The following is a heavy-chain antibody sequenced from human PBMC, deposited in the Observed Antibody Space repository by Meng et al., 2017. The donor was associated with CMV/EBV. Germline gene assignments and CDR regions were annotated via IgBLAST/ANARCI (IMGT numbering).Heavy chain of an antibody. CDR1: GGSFSGYY. J-gene: IGHJ5*02. Sequence: VQLQQWGAGLVKPSETLSLTCAVYGGSFSGYYWSWIPQPPGKGLEWIGEINHSGSTNYNPSLKSRVTISVDTSKNQFSLKLSSVTAADTAVYYCARGSRRLPRFNWFDPWGQGTLVTVSS. V-gene: IGHV4-34*01. D-gene: IGHD3-3*01. CDR2: INHSGST. CDR3: ARGSRRLPRFNWFDP.